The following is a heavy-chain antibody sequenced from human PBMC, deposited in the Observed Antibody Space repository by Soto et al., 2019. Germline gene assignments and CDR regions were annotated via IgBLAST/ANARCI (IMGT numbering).Heavy chain of an antibody. Sequence: EVQLVESGGGLVKPGESLRLSCAASRFTVTNYNMNWVRQAPGKGLEWVSSISSGSDYIYYADSVEGRFTISRDNAKNSLYLQMNSLRAEDTAVYYCVRGGGYCSSTSCYAYFQQWGQGTLVTVSS. V-gene: IGHV3-21*01. CDR2: ISSGSDYI. D-gene: IGHD2-2*01. CDR3: VRGGGYCSSTSCYAYFQQ. CDR1: RFTVTNYN. J-gene: IGHJ1*01.